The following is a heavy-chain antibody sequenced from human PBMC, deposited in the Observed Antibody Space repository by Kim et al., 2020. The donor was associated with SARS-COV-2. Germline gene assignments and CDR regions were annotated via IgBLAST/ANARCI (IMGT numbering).Heavy chain of an antibody. V-gene: IGHV3-33*01. CDR2: IWYDGSNK. J-gene: IGHJ6*02. CDR3: ARDEPHLYYYYGMDV. CDR1: GFTFSSYG. Sequence: GGSLRLSCAASGFTFSSYGMHWVRQAPGKGLEWVAVIWYDGSNKYYADSVKGRFTISRDNSKNTLYLQMNSLRAEDTAVYYCARDEPHLYYYYGMDVWVQGTTVTVSS. D-gene: IGHD3-3*02.